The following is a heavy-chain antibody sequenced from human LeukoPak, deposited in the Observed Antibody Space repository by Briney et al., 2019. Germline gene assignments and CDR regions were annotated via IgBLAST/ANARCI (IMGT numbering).Heavy chain of an antibody. CDR1: GGSISSYY. CDR2: IYTSGST. J-gene: IGHJ4*02. V-gene: IGHV4-4*07. D-gene: IGHD3-22*01. Sequence: SETLSLTCTVSGGSISSYYWSWIRQPAGKGLEWIGRIYTSGSTNYNPSLKSRVTMSVDTSKNQFSLKLSSVTAADTAVYYCARAGGYYDSSGYSIDYWGQGTLVTVSS. CDR3: ARAGGYYDSSGYSIDY.